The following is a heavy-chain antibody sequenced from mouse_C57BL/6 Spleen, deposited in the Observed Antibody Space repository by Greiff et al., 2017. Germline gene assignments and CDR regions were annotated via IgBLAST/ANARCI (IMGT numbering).Heavy chain of an antibody. J-gene: IGHJ4*01. CDR1: GFTFSSYA. D-gene: IGHD2-2*01. CDR2: ISSGGDYI. CDR3: TRDGYDRGGYAMDY. V-gene: IGHV5-9-1*02. Sequence: EVQLVESGEGLVKPGGSLKLSCAASGFTFSSYAMSWVRQTPEKRLEWVAYISSGGDYIYYADTVKGRFTISRDNARNTLYLQMSSLKSEDTAMYYCTRDGYDRGGYAMDYWGQGTSVTVSS.